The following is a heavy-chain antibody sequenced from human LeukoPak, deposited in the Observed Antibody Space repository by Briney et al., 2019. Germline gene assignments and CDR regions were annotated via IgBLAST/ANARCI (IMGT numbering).Heavy chain of an antibody. CDR1: GFTFSSYS. V-gene: IGHV3-21*01. J-gene: IGHJ4*02. CDR3: AREPKIRGYSYGPDY. CDR2: ISSSSSYI. D-gene: IGHD5-18*01. Sequence: GGSLRLSCAASGFTFSSYSMNWVRQAPGKGLEWVSSISSSSSYIYYADSVKGRFTISRDNAKNSLYLQMNSLRAEDTAVYYCAREPKIRGYSYGPDYWGQGTLVTVSS.